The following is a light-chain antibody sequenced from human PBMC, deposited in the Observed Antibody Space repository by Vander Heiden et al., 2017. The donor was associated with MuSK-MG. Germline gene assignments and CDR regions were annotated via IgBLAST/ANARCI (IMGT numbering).Light chain of an antibody. J-gene: IGKJ4*01. CDR2: AAS. V-gene: IGKV1-39*01. Sequence: NQTNSSPSSLSASVGDRVTITCRASQSINSYLNWYQQKPGKAPNLLIYAASSLQSGVPSRFSGSGSGTDFTLTISSLQPEDFATYYCQQSYSTPNTFGGGTKVEIK. CDR1: QSINSY. CDR3: QQSYSTPNT.